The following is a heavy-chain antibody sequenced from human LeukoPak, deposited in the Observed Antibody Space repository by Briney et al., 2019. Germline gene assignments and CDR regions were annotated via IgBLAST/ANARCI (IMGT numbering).Heavy chain of an antibody. V-gene: IGHV4-30-4*08. CDR1: GFTVSSSY. J-gene: IGHJ4*02. D-gene: IGHD3-3*01. CDR2: IYYSGST. Sequence: LRLSCTGSGFTVSSSYMSWVRQPPGKGLEWIGYIYYSGSTYYNPSLKSRVTISVDTSKNQFSLKLSSVTAADTAVYYCARVSITIFVYFDYWGQGTLVTVSS. CDR3: ARVSITIFVYFDY.